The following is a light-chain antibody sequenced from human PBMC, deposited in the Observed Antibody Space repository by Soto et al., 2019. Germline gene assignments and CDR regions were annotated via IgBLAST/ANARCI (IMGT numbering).Light chain of an antibody. V-gene: IGLV2-14*03. CDR2: DVS. Sequence: QSVLDQPASVSGSPGQSITISCTGTSSDVGGFNYVSWYQRYPGKAPKLLIYDVSNRPSGVSNRFSGSKSGNTASLTISGLQAEDEADYYCSSYTSNNTHVFGTGTKVTVL. CDR3: SSYTSNNTHV. J-gene: IGLJ1*01. CDR1: SSDVGGFNY.